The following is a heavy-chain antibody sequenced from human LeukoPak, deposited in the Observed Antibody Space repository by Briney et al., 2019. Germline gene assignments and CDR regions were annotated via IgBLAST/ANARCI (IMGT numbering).Heavy chain of an antibody. D-gene: IGHD1-26*01. CDR3: ARSGASRFELFPFDC. CDR1: GYPFNNYY. J-gene: IGHJ4*02. Sequence: GASVKVSCKASGYPFNNYYIHWARQAPGQGLEWMGLINPSSGGATYAQKFRGRVTMTRDTSTSTVYLEVSSLRSEDTAIYYCARSGASRFELFPFDCWGQGTLVTVSS. CDR2: INPSSGGA. V-gene: IGHV1-46*02.